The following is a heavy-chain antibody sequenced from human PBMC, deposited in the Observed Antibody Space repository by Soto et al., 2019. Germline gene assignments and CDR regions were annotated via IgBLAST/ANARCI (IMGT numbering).Heavy chain of an antibody. CDR3: AKPRGYYDSSGYPTPDY. D-gene: IGHD3-22*01. J-gene: IGHJ4*02. Sequence: GGSLRLSCAASGFTFSGYNMNWVRQAPGKGLEWVSYISSSSGTIYYADSVKGRFTISRDNAKNSLYLQMNSLRAEDTAVYYCAKPRGYYDSSGYPTPDYLGQGTLVTVSS. CDR2: ISSSSGTI. V-gene: IGHV3-48*01. CDR1: GFTFSGYN.